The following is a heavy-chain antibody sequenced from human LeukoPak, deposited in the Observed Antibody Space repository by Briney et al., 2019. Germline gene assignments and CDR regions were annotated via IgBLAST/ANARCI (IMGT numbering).Heavy chain of an antibody. V-gene: IGHV1-18*01. D-gene: IGHD3-22*01. CDR2: ISAYNGNT. Sequence: ASVKVSCKASGYTFTSYGISWVRQAPGQGLEWMGWISAYNGNTNYAQKLQGRVTMTTDTSTSTAYMELSRLRSDDTAVYYCARGPMYYYDSSGADYWGQGTLVTVSS. J-gene: IGHJ4*02. CDR1: GYTFTSYG. CDR3: ARGPMYYYDSSGADY.